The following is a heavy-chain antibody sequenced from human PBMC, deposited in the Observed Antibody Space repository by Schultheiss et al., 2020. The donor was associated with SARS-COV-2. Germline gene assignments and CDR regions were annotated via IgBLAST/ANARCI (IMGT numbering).Heavy chain of an antibody. D-gene: IGHD4-23*01. Sequence: SETLSLTCAVSGGSISSSNWWSWVRQPPGKGLEWIGEIYHSGSTNYNPSLKSRVTISVDKSKNQFSLKLSSVTAADTAVYYCARVKDYVGNSRTYFDYWGQGTLVTVSS. CDR1: GGSISSSNW. J-gene: IGHJ4*02. CDR3: ARVKDYVGNSRTYFDY. V-gene: IGHV4-4*02. CDR2: IYHSGST.